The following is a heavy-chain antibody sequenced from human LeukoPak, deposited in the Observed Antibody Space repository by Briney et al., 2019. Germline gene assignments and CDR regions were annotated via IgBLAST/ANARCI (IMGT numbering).Heavy chain of an antibody. CDR2: IYHSGST. V-gene: IGHV4-30-2*01. J-gene: IGHJ4*02. Sequence: SETPSLTCAVSGGSISSGGYSWSWIRQPPGKGLEWIGYIYHSGSTYYNPSLKSRVTISVDRSKNQFSLKLSSVTAADTAVYYCAGGRDPRITIFGVVTPFDYWGQGTLVTVSS. D-gene: IGHD3-3*01. CDR1: GGSISSGGYS. CDR3: AGGRDPRITIFGVVTPFDY.